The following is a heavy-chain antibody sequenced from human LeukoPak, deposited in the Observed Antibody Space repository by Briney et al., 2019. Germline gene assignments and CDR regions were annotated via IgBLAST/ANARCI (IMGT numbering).Heavy chain of an antibody. CDR3: ARYYYDSSRGAY. Sequence: GWSLRLSCAASGFTFSTYWMHWVRQAPGKGLVWVSRIKSDGSSTSYADSVKGRFTISRDNARNTLFLQMNSLRAEDTAVYYCARYYYDSSRGAYWGQGTLVTVSS. CDR2: IKSDGSST. V-gene: IGHV3-74*01. J-gene: IGHJ4*02. CDR1: GFTFSTYW. D-gene: IGHD3-22*01.